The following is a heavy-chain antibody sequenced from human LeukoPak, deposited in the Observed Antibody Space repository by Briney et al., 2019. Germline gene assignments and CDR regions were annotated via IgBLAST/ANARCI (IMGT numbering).Heavy chain of an antibody. CDR3: ARVKVRGSRAFDI. CDR1: GYTFTGYG. Sequence: ASVKLSCKASGYTFTGYGISWVRQAPGQGLEWMGWISAYNGNTNYAQKLQGRVTMTTDTSTSTAYMELRSLRSDDTAVYYCARVKVRGSRAFDIWGQGTMVTVSS. J-gene: IGHJ3*02. D-gene: IGHD1-1*01. CDR2: ISAYNGNT. V-gene: IGHV1-18*01.